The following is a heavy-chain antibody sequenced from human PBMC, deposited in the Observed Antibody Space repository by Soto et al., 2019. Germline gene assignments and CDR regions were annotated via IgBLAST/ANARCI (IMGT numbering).Heavy chain of an antibody. V-gene: IGHV1-69*04. CDR1: GGTFSSYA. CDR2: IIPILGIA. J-gene: IGHJ3*02. Sequence: ASVKVSCQASGGTFSSYAISWVRQAPGQGLEWMGRIIPILGIANYAQKFQGRVTITADKSTSTAYMELSSLRSEDTAVYYCARPHYDILTGYAFDIWGQGTMVTVSS. CDR3: ARPHYDILTGYAFDI. D-gene: IGHD3-9*01.